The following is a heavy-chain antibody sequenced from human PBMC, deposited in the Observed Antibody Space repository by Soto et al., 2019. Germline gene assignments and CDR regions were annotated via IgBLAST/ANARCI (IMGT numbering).Heavy chain of an antibody. CDR2: IIPIFGTA. CDR1: GGTFSSYA. J-gene: IGHJ6*02. Sequence: QVQLVQSGAEVKKPGSSVKVSCKASGGTFSSYAISWVRQAPGQGLEWMGGIIPIFGTANYAQKFQGRVTITADESTSTAYTELSSLRSEDTAVYYCARRTLVATSDYYYYYGMDVWGQGTTVTVSS. D-gene: IGHD5-12*01. CDR3: ARRTLVATSDYYYYYGMDV. V-gene: IGHV1-69*01.